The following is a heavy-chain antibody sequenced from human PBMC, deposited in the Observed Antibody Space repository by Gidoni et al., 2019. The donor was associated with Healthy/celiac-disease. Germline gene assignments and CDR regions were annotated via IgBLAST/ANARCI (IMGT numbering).Heavy chain of an antibody. CDR1: GGSFSGYY. D-gene: IGHD3-22*01. CDR2: INHSGST. Sequence: QVQLQQWGAGLLKPSETLSLTCAVYGGSFSGYYWSWIRQPPGKGLEWIGEINHSGSTNYNPSLKSRVTISVDTSKNHFSLKLSSVTAADTAVYYCARGITMIDWGQGTLVTVSS. V-gene: IGHV4-34*01. J-gene: IGHJ4*02. CDR3: ARGITMID.